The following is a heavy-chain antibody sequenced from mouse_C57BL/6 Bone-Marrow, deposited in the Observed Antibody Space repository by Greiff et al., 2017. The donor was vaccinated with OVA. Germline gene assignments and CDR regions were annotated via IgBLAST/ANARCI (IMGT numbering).Heavy chain of an antibody. CDR3: ARGYVNAMDY. D-gene: IGHD1-2*01. CDR1: GFTFSDYG. CDR2: ISNLAYSI. Sequence: EVKLQESGGGLVQPGGSLKLSCAASGFTFSDYGMAWVRQAPRKGPEWVAFISNLAYSIYYADTVTGRFTISRENAKNTLYLEMSSLRSEDTAMYYCARGYVNAMDYWGQGTSVTVSS. J-gene: IGHJ4*01. V-gene: IGHV5-15*01.